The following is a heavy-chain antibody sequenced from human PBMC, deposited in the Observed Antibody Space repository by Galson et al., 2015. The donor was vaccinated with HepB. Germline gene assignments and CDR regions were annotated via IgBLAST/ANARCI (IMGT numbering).Heavy chain of an antibody. Sequence: SLRLSCAASGFTSSSYAMHWVRQAPGKGLEWVAVISYDGSNKYYADSVKGRFTISRDNSKNTLYLQMNSLRAEDTAVYYCARDGVYYYDSSGYKTLDYWGQGTLVTVSS. J-gene: IGHJ4*02. V-gene: IGHV3-30-3*01. D-gene: IGHD3-22*01. CDR2: ISYDGSNK. CDR3: ARDGVYYYDSSGYKTLDY. CDR1: GFTSSSYA.